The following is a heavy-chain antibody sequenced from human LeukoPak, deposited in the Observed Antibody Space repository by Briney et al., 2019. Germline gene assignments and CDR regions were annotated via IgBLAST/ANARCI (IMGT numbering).Heavy chain of an antibody. J-gene: IGHJ3*02. D-gene: IGHD1-26*01. CDR3: ATAKGATSKIDI. V-gene: IGHV3-30*02. CDR1: GFTFRSYG. CDR2: IRYDGTNK. Sequence: PGGSLRLSCAASGFTFRSYGMHWVRQAPGRGLEWVAIIRYDGTNKYYADSVKGRFTISRDNSKNTLYLQMNSLRAEDTAVYYCATAKGATSKIDIWGQGTMVTVSS.